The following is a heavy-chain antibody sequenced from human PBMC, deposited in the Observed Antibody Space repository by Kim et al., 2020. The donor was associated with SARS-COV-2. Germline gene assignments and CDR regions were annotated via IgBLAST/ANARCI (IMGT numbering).Heavy chain of an antibody. CDR1: GGSVSSGSYY. Sequence: SETLSLTCTVSGGSVSSGSYYWSWIRQPPGKGLEWIGYIYYSGSTNYNPSLKSRVTISVDTSKNQFSLKLSSVTAADTAVYYCARASTGIVGATIPYYFDYWGQGTLVTVSS. V-gene: IGHV4-61*01. J-gene: IGHJ4*02. CDR3: ARASTGIVGATIPYYFDY. CDR2: IYYSGST. D-gene: IGHD1-26*01.